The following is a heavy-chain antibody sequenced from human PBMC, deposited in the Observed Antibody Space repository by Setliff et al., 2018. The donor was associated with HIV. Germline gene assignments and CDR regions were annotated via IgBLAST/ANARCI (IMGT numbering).Heavy chain of an antibody. CDR1: GGSFRSYA. V-gene: IGHV1-69*06. Sequence: ASVKVSCKASGGSFRSYAISWVRQAPGQGLVWMGGIIPIFGTANYAQKVKGRVTMTADTSTSTIYLELRSLRSADTAVYYCARDLCSGSYSGDYWGQGTRVTVSS. D-gene: IGHD1-26*01. J-gene: IGHJ4*02. CDR2: IIPIFGTA. CDR3: ARDLCSGSYSGDY.